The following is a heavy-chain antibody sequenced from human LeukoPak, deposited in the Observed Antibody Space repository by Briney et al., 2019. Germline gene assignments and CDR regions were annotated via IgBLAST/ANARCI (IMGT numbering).Heavy chain of an antibody. CDR2: INPNRGGT. CDR3: ARDRGYSYGYDTGGVRDYYYYYMDV. CDR1: RYTFTGYY. J-gene: IGHJ6*03. D-gene: IGHD5-18*01. Sequence: GASVNVSCQASRYTFTGYYMHWVRQAPGQGLAWMGRINPNRGGTNNAQKFKGRVTMTRDTSISTAYMELSRLRSDDTAVYYCARDRGYSYGYDTGGVRDYYYYYMDVWGKGTTVTVSS. V-gene: IGHV1-2*06.